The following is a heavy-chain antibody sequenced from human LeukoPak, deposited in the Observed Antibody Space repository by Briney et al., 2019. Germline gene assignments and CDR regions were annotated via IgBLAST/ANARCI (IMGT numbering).Heavy chain of an antibody. J-gene: IGHJ4*02. D-gene: IGHD3-10*01. V-gene: IGHV3-30*02. Sequence: GGSLRLSCAASGFTFSSYGMHWVRQAPGKGLEWVAFIRYDGSNKYYADSVKGRFTISRDNSKNTLYLQMNSLRAEDTAVYYCAKDATMVRGVGDFIDYWGQGTLVTVSS. CDR1: GFTFSSYG. CDR3: AKDATMVRGVGDFIDY. CDR2: IRYDGSNK.